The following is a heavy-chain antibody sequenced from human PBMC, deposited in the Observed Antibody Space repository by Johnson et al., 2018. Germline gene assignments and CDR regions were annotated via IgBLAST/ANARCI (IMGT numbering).Heavy chain of an antibody. CDR2: INAGNGNT. V-gene: IGHV1-3*01. D-gene: IGHD6-19*01. J-gene: IGHJ1*01. CDR1: GYTFTSYA. Sequence: QVQLVQSGAEVKKPGASVKVSCKASGYTFTSYAMHWVRQAPGQRLEWMGWINAGNGNTKYSQKFQGRVTITRDTSASTADMELSSLSSEDTGVYYWARWAVADGNQHWGQGTLVTVSS. CDR3: ARWAVADGNQH.